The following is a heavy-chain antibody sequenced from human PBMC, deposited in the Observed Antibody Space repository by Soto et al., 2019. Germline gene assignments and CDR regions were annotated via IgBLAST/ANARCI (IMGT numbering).Heavy chain of an antibody. J-gene: IGHJ5*02. V-gene: IGHV4-59*08. Sequence: SETLSLTCTVSGVSITSHYWSWIRQSPGKGLERIAYMHHSGSTNYNPSLKSRVTVSIDTSKSQVSLRLSSVTAADTAVYYCASVPDRSGQGTLVTVSS. CDR3: ASVPDR. CDR2: MHHSGST. CDR1: GVSITSHY. D-gene: IGHD2-2*01.